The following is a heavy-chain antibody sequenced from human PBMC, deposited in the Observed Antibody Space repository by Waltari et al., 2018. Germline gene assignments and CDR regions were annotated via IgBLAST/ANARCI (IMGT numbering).Heavy chain of an antibody. CDR1: GFTFSDYT. V-gene: IGHV3-21*01. Sequence: EVQLVESGGGLVKPGGSLRLSCAASGFTFSDYTMSWVRQTPGKGLEWVSSISSSSSFIYYADSVKGRFTSSRDNAKNSLLLQMNSLRAEDTSVYYCVRSDYGDYVGGYYWGQGTVVTVSS. J-gene: IGHJ4*02. CDR2: ISSSSSFI. D-gene: IGHD4-17*01. CDR3: VRSDYGDYVGGYY.